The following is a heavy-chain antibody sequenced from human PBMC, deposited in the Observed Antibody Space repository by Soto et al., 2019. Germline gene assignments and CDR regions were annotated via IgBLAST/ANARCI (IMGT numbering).Heavy chain of an antibody. J-gene: IGHJ6*03. V-gene: IGHV3-23*01. CDR2: ISGSGGNT. Sequence: EVQLLESGGGLVQPGGSLRVSCAASGFTFSDYALTWVRQAPGKGLEWVSTISGSGGNTYYADSVKGRITVSRDNSKNTLYLQMSSLSAEDTAVYYCAKGGNTNNNYYYYMDVWAKGPRSPSP. D-gene: IGHD2-15*01. CDR3: AKGGNTNNNYYYYMDV. CDR1: GFTFSDYA.